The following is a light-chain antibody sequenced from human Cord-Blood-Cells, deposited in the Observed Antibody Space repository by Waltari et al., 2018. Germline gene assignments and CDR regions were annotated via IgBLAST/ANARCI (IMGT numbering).Light chain of an antibody. J-gene: IGKJ2*01. CDR2: DAS. V-gene: IGKV3-11*01. Sequence: EIVLTQSPATLSLCPGDRATLSCRASRSVSSYLAWYQQKPGQAPRLLIYDASNRATGIPARFSGSGSGTDFTLTISSLEPEDFAVYYCQQRSNWPPEYTFGQGTKLEIK. CDR3: QQRSNWPPEYT. CDR1: RSVSSY.